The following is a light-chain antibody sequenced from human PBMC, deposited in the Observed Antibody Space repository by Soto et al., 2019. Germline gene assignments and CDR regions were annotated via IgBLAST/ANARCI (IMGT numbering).Light chain of an antibody. CDR2: AAS. CDR1: QGISSY. V-gene: IGKV1-9*01. CDR3: QQLNSYPRT. J-gene: IGKJ1*01. Sequence: IHFTHSPAFLSASVGDRITITCRASQGISSYLAWYQQKPGKAPKLLIYAASTLQSGVPSRFSGSGSGTEFTLTISSLQPEDFATYYCQQLNSYPRTFGQGTKVDIK.